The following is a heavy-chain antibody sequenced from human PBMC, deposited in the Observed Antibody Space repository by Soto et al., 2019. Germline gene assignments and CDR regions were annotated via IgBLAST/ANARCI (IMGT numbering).Heavy chain of an antibody. CDR2: IWYDGSNK. D-gene: IGHD1-26*01. CDR3: ARQVGATTRDY. CDR1: GFTFSSYG. V-gene: IGHV3-33*01. J-gene: IGHJ4*02. Sequence: QVQLVESGGGVVQPGRSLRLSCAASGFTFSSYGMHWVRQAPGKGLEWVAVIWYDGSNKYYADSVKGRFTISRDNSKNTLYRHMNSLRAEDTAVYYCARQVGATTRDYWGQGTLVTVSS.